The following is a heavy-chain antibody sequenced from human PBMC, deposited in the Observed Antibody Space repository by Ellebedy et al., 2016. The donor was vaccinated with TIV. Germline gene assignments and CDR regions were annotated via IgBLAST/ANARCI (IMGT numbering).Heavy chain of an antibody. J-gene: IGHJ3*02. D-gene: IGHD3-3*01. CDR3: ARNNITIFGETDAFDM. CDR1: GGAFSGNY. V-gene: IGHV4-34*01. Sequence: MLGGSLRLSCAVYGGAFSGNYWSWIRQPPGKGLEWIGTFNHSGSTNYNPSLKSRVTISVDTSKNQLSLKLTSVTAADTAVYYCARNNITIFGETDAFDMWGQGTIVTVSS. CDR2: FNHSGST.